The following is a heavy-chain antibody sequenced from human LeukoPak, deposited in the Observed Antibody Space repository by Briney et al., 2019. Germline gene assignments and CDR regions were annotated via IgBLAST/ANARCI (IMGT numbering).Heavy chain of an antibody. CDR3: ARDSRYCVSTTGYGGGDY. V-gene: IGHV1-69*04. D-gene: IGHD2-2*01. CDR1: GGTFSSYA. CDR2: IIPILGIA. J-gene: IGHJ4*02. Sequence: SVKVSCKASGGTFSSYAISWVRQAPGQGLEWMGRIIPILGIANYAQKFQGRVTITADKSTSTAYMELSSLRSEDTAVYYCARDSRYCVSTTGYGGGDYWGQGTLVTVSS.